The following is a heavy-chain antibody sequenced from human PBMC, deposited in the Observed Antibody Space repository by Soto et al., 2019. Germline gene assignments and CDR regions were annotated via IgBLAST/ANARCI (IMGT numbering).Heavy chain of an antibody. Sequence: ASVKVSCKVSGYTLTELSMHWVRQAPGKGLEWMGGFDPEDGETIYAQKFQGRVTMTEDTSTDTAYMELSSLRSEDTAVYYCATVPDYDFWSGYYFDYWGQGTLVTVSS. J-gene: IGHJ4*02. D-gene: IGHD3-3*01. CDR2: FDPEDGET. V-gene: IGHV1-24*01. CDR1: GYTLTELS. CDR3: ATVPDYDFWSGYYFDY.